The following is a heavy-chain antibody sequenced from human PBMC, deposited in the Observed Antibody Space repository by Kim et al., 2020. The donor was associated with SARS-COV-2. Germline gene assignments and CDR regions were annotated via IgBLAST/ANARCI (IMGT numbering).Heavy chain of an antibody. Sequence: KYSRKFQGRVTITRAQSARPAYMELSSLRSEDTAVYYCARGGGSYSFDYWGQGTLVTVSS. J-gene: IGHJ4*02. V-gene: IGHV1-3*01. D-gene: IGHD1-26*01. CDR3: ARGGGSYSFDY.